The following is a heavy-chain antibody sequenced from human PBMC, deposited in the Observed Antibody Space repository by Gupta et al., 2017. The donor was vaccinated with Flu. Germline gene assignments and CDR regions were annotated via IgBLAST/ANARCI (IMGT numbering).Heavy chain of an antibody. V-gene: IGHV3-30*02. CDR3: AKDLEASFNYYYYMDV. D-gene: IGHD6-6*01. Sequence: IRDDGRSKYYADSVKGRFTISRDNSKNTVYLQMNSLRAEDTAVYYCAKDLEASFNYYYYMDVWGKGTTVTVSS. J-gene: IGHJ6*03. CDR2: IRDDGRSK.